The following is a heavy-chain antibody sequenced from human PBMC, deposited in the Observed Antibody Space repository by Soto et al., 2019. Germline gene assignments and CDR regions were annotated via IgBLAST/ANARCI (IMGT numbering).Heavy chain of an antibody. CDR2: INYDGST. V-gene: IGHV4-31*03. D-gene: IGHD2-15*01. J-gene: IGHJ4*01. CDR1: GSFISNGGYH. Sequence: SETLSLTCTVSGSFISNGGYHWNWVRQHPGKGLEWIGFINYDGSTYYNPSLKSRLTMTVDTSKNQFSLKLTSVTAADTAVYFCATLQEGAGGRGCWGPGTLVT. CDR3: ATLQEGAGGRGC.